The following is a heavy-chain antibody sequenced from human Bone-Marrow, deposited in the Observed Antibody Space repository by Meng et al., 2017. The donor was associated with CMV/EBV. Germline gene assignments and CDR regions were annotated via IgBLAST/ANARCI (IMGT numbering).Heavy chain of an antibody. D-gene: IGHD5-24*01. CDR3: ARSCEMAKIRGGAFEI. Sequence: ASVKVSCKASGYTFTGYDMHWVRQAPGQGLEWMGWINPNSGGTNYAQKFQGRVTMTRDTSISTAYMELSRLRSDDTAVYYCARSCEMAKIRGGAFEIWGQGTMVTVSS. J-gene: IGHJ3*02. CDR1: GYTFTGYD. V-gene: IGHV1-2*02. CDR2: INPNSGGT.